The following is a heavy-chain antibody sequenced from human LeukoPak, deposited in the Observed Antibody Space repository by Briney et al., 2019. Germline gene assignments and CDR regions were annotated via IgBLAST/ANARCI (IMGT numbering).Heavy chain of an antibody. V-gene: IGHV1-69*01. CDR3: AHSTYYDFWSGYWGTSVNWFDP. Sequence: SVKVSCKASGGTFSKYTISWVRQRPGQGLEWMGGITPLFGTANYAQKFQGRVTITADGSASTAYMELSSLRSEDTAVYYCAHSTYYDFWSGYWGTSVNWFDPWGQGTLVTASS. D-gene: IGHD3-3*01. CDR2: ITPLFGTA. CDR1: GGTFSKYT. J-gene: IGHJ5*02.